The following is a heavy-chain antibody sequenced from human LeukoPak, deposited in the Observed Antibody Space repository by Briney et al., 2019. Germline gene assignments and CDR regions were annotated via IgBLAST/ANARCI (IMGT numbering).Heavy chain of an antibody. J-gene: IGHJ6*03. CDR2: INNVASHI. CDR3: ARDLYSSSSPYYYYYYYMDV. V-gene: IGHV3-21*01. Sequence: GGSLRLSCAASGFTFSSSAMNWVRQAPGKGLEWVSSINNVASHIYYAHSVKGRFTISRDNAKNSLYLQMNSLRAEDTAVYYCARDLYSSSSPYYYYYYYMDVWGKGTTVTVSS. CDR1: GFTFSSSA. D-gene: IGHD6-6*01.